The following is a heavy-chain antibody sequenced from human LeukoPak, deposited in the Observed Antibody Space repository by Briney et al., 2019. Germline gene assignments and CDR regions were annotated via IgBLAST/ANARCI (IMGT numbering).Heavy chain of an antibody. J-gene: IGHJ4*02. CDR2: INAGNGNT. CDR1: GYTFTTYA. V-gene: IGHV1-3*01. CDR3: AREIDTVLIDY. Sequence: ASVKVSCKASGYTFTTYAMHWVRQAPGQRLEWMGWINAGNGNTKYSQKFQARVTITRDTSASTAYMELRSLRSDDTAVYYCAREIDTVLIDYWGQGTLVTVSS. D-gene: IGHD2-8*01.